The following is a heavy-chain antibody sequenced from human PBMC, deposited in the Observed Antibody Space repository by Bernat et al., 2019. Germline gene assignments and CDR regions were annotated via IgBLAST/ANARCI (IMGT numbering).Heavy chain of an antibody. CDR2: ISSSGSTI. CDR3: ARDGGMWNYYYGMDV. D-gene: IGHD3-16*01. J-gene: IGHJ6*02. CDR1: GFTFSSYE. V-gene: IGHV3-48*03. Sequence: EVQLVESGGGLVQPGGSLRLSCAASGFTFSSYEMNWVRQAPGTGLEWVSYISSSGSTIYYADSVKGRFTIARDNAKNSLYLQMSRLRAEDTAVYYCARDGGMWNYYYGMDVWGQGTTVTVSS.